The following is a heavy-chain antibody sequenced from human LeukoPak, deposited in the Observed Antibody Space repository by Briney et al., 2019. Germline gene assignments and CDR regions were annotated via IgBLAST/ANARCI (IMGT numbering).Heavy chain of an antibody. D-gene: IGHD6-13*01. V-gene: IGHV3-9*01. J-gene: IGHJ4*02. CDR3: VRKNSIAAAGPFDY. CDR2: ISWNSGSI. Sequence: PGGSLRLSCAASGFTFDDYAMHWVRQAPGKGLEWVSGISWNSGSIGYADSVKGRFTTSRDNAKNSLYLQMNSLRAEDTALYYCVRKNSIAAAGPFDYWGQGTLVTVSS. CDR1: GFTFDDYA.